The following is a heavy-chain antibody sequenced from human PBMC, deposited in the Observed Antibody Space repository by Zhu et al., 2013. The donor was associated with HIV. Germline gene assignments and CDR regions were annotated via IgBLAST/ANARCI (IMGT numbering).Heavy chain of an antibody. J-gene: IGHJ4*02. D-gene: IGHD6-6*01. CDR2: ISGRGDRT. V-gene: IGHV3-23*01. Sequence: EVQLLESGGGLVQPGGSLRLSCAGSGFTFSRYDMTWVRQAPGRGLEWVSAISGRGDRTYYADSVKGRFTISRDNYKNTLYLQMNSLRAEDTAVYYCAKGPSIAALAYWGQGTLVTVSS. CDR1: GFTFSRYD. CDR3: AKGPSIAALAY.